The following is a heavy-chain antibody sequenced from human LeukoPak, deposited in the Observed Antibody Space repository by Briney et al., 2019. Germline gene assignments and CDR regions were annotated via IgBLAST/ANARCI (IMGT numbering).Heavy chain of an antibody. CDR3: ARAENGNYVSSNYGMDV. D-gene: IGHD4-17*01. Sequence: PSETLSPTCAVSGGSISSGGYSWSWIRQPPGKGLEWIGYIYHSGSTYYNPSLKSRVTISVDRSKNQFSLKLSSVTAADTAVYYCARAENGNYVSSNYGMDVWGQGTTVTVSS. V-gene: IGHV4-30-2*01. CDR2: IYHSGST. J-gene: IGHJ6*02. CDR1: GGSISSGGYS.